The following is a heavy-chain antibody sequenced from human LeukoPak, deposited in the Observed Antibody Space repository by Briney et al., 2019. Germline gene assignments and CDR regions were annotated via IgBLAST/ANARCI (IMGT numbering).Heavy chain of an antibody. CDR2: ISGSGGST. CDR3: AKEIVAAAGFDY. Sequence: GSLRPPCATLGFPFIGYAMSWVRPAPGKGLGGVSAISGSGGSTYYADSVKGRFTISRDNSKNTLYLQMNSLRAEDTVVYYCAKEIVAAAGFDYWGQGTLVTVSS. D-gene: IGHD6-13*01. V-gene: IGHV3-23*01. CDR1: GFPFIGYA. J-gene: IGHJ4*02.